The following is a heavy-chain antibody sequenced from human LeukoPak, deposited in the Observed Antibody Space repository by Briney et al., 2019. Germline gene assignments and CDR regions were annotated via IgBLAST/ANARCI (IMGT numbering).Heavy chain of an antibody. Sequence: VKVSCKASGYIIATYYIDWVRQAPGQGLEWMGRINPSGGSTNYARQFQDRVTMTSDTSTTTVYMELSSLRSEDTAVYFCARVSRDGYYLFDYWGQGTLVTVSS. CDR3: ARVSRDGYYLFDY. J-gene: IGHJ4*02. D-gene: IGHD5-24*01. CDR2: INPSGGST. V-gene: IGHV1-46*01. CDR1: GYIIATYY.